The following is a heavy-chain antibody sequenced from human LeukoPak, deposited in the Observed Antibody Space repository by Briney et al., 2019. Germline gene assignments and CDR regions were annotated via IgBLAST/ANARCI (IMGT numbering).Heavy chain of an antibody. V-gene: IGHV1-69*13. J-gene: IGHJ3*02. Sequence: SVKVSCKASGGTFSSYAITWVRQAPGQGLEWMGGIIPIFGTANYAQKFQGRVTITADESTSTVYMELSSLRSEDTAVYYCARVNCGGDCYSDRGAFDIWGQGTMVTVSS. D-gene: IGHD2-21*02. CDR2: IIPIFGTA. CDR3: ARVNCGGDCYSDRGAFDI. CDR1: GGTFSSYA.